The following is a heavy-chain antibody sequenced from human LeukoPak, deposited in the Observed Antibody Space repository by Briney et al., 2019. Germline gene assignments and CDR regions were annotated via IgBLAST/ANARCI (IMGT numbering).Heavy chain of an antibody. V-gene: IGHV1-2*02. CDR3: ARDHGSGSYYADY. D-gene: IGHD3-10*01. J-gene: IGHJ4*02. CDR2: INPNSGGT. Sequence: GASVKVSCKASGYTFTGYYMHWVRQAPGQGLEWMGWINPNSGGTNYAQKFQGRVTMTRDTPISTAYMELSRLRSDDTAVYYCARDHGSGSYYADYWGQGTLVTVSS. CDR1: GYTFTGYY.